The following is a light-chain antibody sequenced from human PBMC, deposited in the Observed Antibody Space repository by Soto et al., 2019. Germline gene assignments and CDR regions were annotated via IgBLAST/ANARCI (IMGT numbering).Light chain of an antibody. V-gene: IGKV1-39*01. CDR1: QSMSNY. CDR2: AAS. J-gene: IGKJ4*01. CDR3: QQSYSTPGLT. Sequence: DIQMTQFPSSLSASVGDRVTITCRATQSMSNYLNWYQQKPGKAPKLLIYAASGLHSGVPSRFSGSGSGTNFTLTISSLQPEDFATYYCQQSYSTPGLTFGGGTKVEIK.